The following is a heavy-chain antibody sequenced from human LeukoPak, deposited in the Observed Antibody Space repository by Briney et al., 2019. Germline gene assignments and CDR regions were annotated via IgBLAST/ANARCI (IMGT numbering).Heavy chain of an antibody. J-gene: IGHJ4*02. Sequence: PSETLSLTCTVSGGSISSGDYYWSWIRQPPGKGLEWIGYIYYSGSTYYNPSLKSRVTISVDTSKNQSSLKLSSVTAADTAVYYCARLYYYDSSGYWIDYWGQGTLVTVSS. CDR1: GGSISSGDYY. CDR2: IYYSGST. D-gene: IGHD3-22*01. V-gene: IGHV4-30-4*01. CDR3: ARLYYYDSSGYWIDY.